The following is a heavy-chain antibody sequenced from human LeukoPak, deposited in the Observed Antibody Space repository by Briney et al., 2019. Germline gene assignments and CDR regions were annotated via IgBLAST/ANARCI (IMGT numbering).Heavy chain of an antibody. CDR3: ARSPPGLGLGYCSSTSCSPFDY. Sequence: VASVKVSCKASGGTFSSYAISWVRQAPGQGLEWMGGIIPIFGTANYAQKFQGRVTITADESTSTAYMELSSLRSEDTAVYYCARSPPGLGLGYCSSTSCSPFDYWGQGTLVTVSS. J-gene: IGHJ4*02. D-gene: IGHD2-2*01. CDR1: GGTFSSYA. CDR2: IIPIFGTA. V-gene: IGHV1-69*13.